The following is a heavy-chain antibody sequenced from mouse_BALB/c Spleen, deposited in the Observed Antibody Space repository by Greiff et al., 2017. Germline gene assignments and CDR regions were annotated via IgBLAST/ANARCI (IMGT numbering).Heavy chain of an antibody. CDR2: INPSTGYT. J-gene: IGHJ3*01. Sequence: VKLQESGAELAKPGASVKMSCKASGYTFTSYWMHWVKQRPGQGLEWIGYINPSTGYTEYNQKFKDKATLTADKSSSTAYMQLSSLTSEDSAVYYCAREGDYYGSSYGWFAYWGQGTLVTVSA. CDR1: GYTFTSYW. D-gene: IGHD1-1*01. V-gene: IGHV1-7*01. CDR3: AREGDYYGSSYGWFAY.